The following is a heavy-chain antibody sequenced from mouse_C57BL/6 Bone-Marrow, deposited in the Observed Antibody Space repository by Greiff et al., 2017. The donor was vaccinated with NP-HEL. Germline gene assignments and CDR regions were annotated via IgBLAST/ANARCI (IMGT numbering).Heavy chain of an antibody. J-gene: IGHJ3*01. CDR2: IHPSDSDT. D-gene: IGHD1-1*01. CDR3: AIPYYYGSSLSWFAY. V-gene: IGHV1-74*01. CDR1: GYTFTSYW. Sequence: QVQLQQSGVELVKPGASVKVSCKASGYTFTSYWMHWVKQRPGQGLEWIGRIHPSDSDTNYNQKFKGKATLTVDKSSSTAYMQLSSLTSEDSAVYYCAIPYYYGSSLSWFAYWGQGTLVTVSA.